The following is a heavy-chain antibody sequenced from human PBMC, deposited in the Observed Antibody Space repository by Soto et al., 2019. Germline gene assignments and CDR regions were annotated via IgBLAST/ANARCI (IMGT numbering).Heavy chain of an antibody. CDR3: ASDMVRGVIIRRGFDY. J-gene: IGHJ4*02. D-gene: IGHD3-10*01. V-gene: IGHV4-34*01. Sequence: SETLSLTCAVYGGSFSGYYWSWIRQPPGKGLEWIGEINHSGSTNYNPSLKSRVTISVDTSKNQFSLKLSSVTAADTAVYYCASDMVRGVIIRRGFDYWGQGTLVTVSS. CDR1: GGSFSGYY. CDR2: INHSGST.